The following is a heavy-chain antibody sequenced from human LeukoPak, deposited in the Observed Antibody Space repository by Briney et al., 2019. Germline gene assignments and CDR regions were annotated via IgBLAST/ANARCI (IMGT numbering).Heavy chain of an antibody. V-gene: IGHV4-59*08. CDR3: ARRSYYYDSISFDY. CDR2: IYYSGST. Sequence: SETLSLTCTVSGGSISSYYWSWIRQPPGKGLEWIGYIYYSGSTNYNPSLKSRVTISVDTSKNQFSLKQSSVTAADTAVYYCARRSYYYDSISFDYWGQGTLVTVSS. D-gene: IGHD3-22*01. J-gene: IGHJ4*02. CDR1: GGSISSYY.